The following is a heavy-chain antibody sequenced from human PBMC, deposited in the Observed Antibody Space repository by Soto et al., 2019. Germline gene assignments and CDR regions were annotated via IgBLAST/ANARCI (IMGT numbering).Heavy chain of an antibody. CDR1: GGSFSGYY. CDR3: ARGDHDYGDYVSSYYYYYMDV. D-gene: IGHD4-17*01. CDR2: INHSGGT. J-gene: IGHJ6*03. Sequence: SETLSLTCAVYGGSFSGYYWSWIRQPPGKGLEWIGEINHSGGTNYNPSLKSRVTISVDTSKNQFSLKLSSVTAADTAVYYCARGDHDYGDYVSSYYYYYMDVWGKGTTVTVSS. V-gene: IGHV4-34*01.